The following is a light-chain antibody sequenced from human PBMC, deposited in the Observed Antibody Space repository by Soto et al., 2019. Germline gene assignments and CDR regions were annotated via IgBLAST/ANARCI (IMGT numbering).Light chain of an antibody. Sequence: QLVLTQSPSASASLGASVKLTCTLSSGHSSYAIAWHQQQPEKGPRYLMKLNSDGSHSKGDGIPDRCSGSSSGAERYLTISSLQSEDEADYYCQTWGTGLFVVFGGGTKLTVL. J-gene: IGLJ2*01. CDR2: LNSDGSH. CDR3: QTWGTGLFVV. CDR1: SGHSSYA. V-gene: IGLV4-69*01.